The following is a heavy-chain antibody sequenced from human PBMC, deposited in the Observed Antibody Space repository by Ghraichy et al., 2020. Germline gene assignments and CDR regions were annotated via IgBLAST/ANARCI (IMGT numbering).Heavy chain of an antibody. CDR3: TKKVGGLTYFDS. J-gene: IGHJ4*02. CDR2: IYSSGST. V-gene: IGHV4-28*01. Sequence: SETLSLTCAVSGYSISTANWWGWIRQPPGKGLEWTGYIYSSGSTYYNPSLKSRVTMSVDTSKNHFSLNLRSVTAVDTAVYFCTKKVGGLTYFDSWGQGTLVIVSS. CDR1: GYSISTANW. D-gene: IGHD6-19*01.